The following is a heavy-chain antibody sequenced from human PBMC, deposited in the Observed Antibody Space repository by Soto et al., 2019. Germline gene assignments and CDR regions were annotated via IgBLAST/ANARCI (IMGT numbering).Heavy chain of an antibody. D-gene: IGHD1-1*01. J-gene: IGHJ6*02. CDR2: IYSGGST. V-gene: IGHV3-53*01. CDR3: ARGRYDPFYYYYYGMDV. CDR1: GFTFRSFW. Sequence: GGSLRLSCAASGFTFRSFWMSWVRQAPGKGLEWVSVIYSGGSTYYADSVKGRFTISRDNSKNTLYLQMNSLRAEDTAVYYCARGRYDPFYYYYYGMDVWGQGTTVTVSS.